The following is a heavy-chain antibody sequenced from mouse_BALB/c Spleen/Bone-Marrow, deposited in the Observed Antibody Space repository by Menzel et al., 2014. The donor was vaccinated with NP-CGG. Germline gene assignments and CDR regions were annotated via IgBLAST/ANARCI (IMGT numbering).Heavy chain of an antibody. CDR2: ICRGGSP. CDR3: AKNAGCHSWLAY. CDR1: GFSLTSYG. D-gene: IGHD3-1*01. Sequence: QVQLQQSGPNLVQPSQSLSITCTVSGFSLTSYGVHWVRQSPGKGLEWLGGICRGGSPTYNAAILSRMSITKDNSKSQNIFKMNSLPSNDTAIYYCAKNAGCHSWLAYWGQGTLVTVSA. J-gene: IGHJ3*01. V-gene: IGHV2-5-1*01.